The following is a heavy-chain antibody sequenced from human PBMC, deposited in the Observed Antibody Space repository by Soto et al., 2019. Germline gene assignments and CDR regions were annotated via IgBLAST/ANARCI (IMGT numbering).Heavy chain of an antibody. CDR1: GGSISSGGYY. Sequence: KSSETLSLTCTVSGGSISSGGYYWSWIRQHPGKGLEWIGYIYYSGSTYYNPSLKSRVTISVDMSKNQFSLKLSSVTAADTAVYYCARASHYYDSSGYYYQPRFFDYWGQGTLVTVSS. J-gene: IGHJ4*02. D-gene: IGHD3-22*01. CDR2: IYYSGST. V-gene: IGHV4-31*03. CDR3: ARASHYYDSSGYYYQPRFFDY.